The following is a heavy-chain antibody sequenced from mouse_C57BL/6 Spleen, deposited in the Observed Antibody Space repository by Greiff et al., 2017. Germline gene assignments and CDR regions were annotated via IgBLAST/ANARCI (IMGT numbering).Heavy chain of an antibody. Sequence: EVQLQQSGPELVKPGASVKIPCKASGYTFTDYNMDWVKQSHGKSLEWIGDINPNNGGTIYNQKFKGKATLTVDKSSRTAYMELRSLTSEDTAVYYCARKVYYGNYMDYWGQGTSGTVSS. J-gene: IGHJ4*01. CDR2: INPNNGGT. D-gene: IGHD2-1*01. CDR1: GYTFTDYN. CDR3: ARKVYYGNYMDY. V-gene: IGHV1-18*01.